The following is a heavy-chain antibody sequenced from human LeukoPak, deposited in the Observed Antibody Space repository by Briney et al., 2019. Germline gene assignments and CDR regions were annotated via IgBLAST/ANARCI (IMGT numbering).Heavy chain of an antibody. D-gene: IGHD2-2*01. V-gene: IGHV4-30-4*08. J-gene: IGHJ4*02. Sequence: SETLSLTCTVSGGSISSGDYYWSWIRQPPGKGLEWIGFIYYSGSTYYNPSLKSRVTISVDTSKNQISLKLSSVTAADTAVYYCARGVVVVPAIGHPDYWGQGTLVTVSS. CDR3: ARGVVVVPAIGHPDY. CDR2: IYYSGST. CDR1: GGSISSGDYY.